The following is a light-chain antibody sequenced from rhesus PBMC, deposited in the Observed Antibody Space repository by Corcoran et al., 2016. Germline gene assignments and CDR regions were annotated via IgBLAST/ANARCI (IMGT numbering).Light chain of an antibody. CDR2: KAA. CDR3: QQYSSGFT. CDR1: QGISSW. J-gene: IGKJ3*01. Sequence: DIQMTQSPSSLSASVGDTVTITCRASQGISSWLAWYQQKPGKVPNLLIYKAASLQSGVPASFSVSVSGTDFTLTISSLQSEDFATYYCQQYSSGFTFGPGTKLDIK. V-gene: IGKV1-22*01.